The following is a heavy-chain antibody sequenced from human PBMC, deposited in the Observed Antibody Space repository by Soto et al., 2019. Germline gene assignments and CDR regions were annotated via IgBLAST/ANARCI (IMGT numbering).Heavy chain of an antibody. J-gene: IGHJ4*02. Sequence: PGESLKISCKVSGYTFTNYWIGWVRQMPGKGLEWMGIIYPGDSDTRYSPSFQGQVTISADKSISSAYLQWSSLKASDTAMYYCARLCRAPIAVAATTFDYWGQGTLVTVSS. CDR2: IYPGDSDT. D-gene: IGHD6-19*01. CDR3: ARLCRAPIAVAATTFDY. CDR1: GYTFTNYW. V-gene: IGHV5-51*01.